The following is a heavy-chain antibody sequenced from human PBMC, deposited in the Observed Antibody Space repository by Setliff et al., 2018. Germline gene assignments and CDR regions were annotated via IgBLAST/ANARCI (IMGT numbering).Heavy chain of an antibody. CDR2: VYYSGDT. CDR3: VSLTRRRTEFDY. Sequence: KASETLSLTCNVSGVSIYTFYWSWIRQPPGRRLERIGYVYYSGDTNYNPSLKSRVSISIDTSKNQVSLNLTSVTAADTAVYYCVSLTRRRTEFDYWGQGTLVTVSS. J-gene: IGHJ4*02. V-gene: IGHV4-59*12. CDR1: GVSIYTFY. D-gene: IGHD2-21*02.